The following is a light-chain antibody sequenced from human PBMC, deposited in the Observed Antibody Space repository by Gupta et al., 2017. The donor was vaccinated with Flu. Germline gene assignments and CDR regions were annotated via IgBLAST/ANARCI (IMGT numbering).Light chain of an antibody. J-gene: IGKJ4*01. CDR3: QQRSSWPVT. V-gene: IGKV3-11*01. Sequence: IVLTQSPATLSLSPGERATLSCRASQSVGMYLAWYQQKPGQAPRLLISDASNRATDIPARFRGSGSGTDFTLTISSLEPEDCAVYYCQQRSSWPVTFGGGTKVDIK. CDR1: QSVGMY. CDR2: DAS.